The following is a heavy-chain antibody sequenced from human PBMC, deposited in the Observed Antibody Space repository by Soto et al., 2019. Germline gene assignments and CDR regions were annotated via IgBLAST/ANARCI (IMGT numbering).Heavy chain of an antibody. CDR2: ISYDESHE. D-gene: IGHD4-17*01. CDR1: GFTFSSYG. J-gene: IGHJ4*02. V-gene: IGHV3-30*18. Sequence: QVQLVESGGGEVQPGRSLRVSCAASGFTFSSYGMHWVRQAPGKGLEWVAVISYDESHEYYADSVKGRFTISRDNSKDTLYLQMNSLRAEDTAVYYCAKNLGPVTTRSPASALDYWGQGTLVTVSS. CDR3: AKNLGPVTTRSPASALDY.